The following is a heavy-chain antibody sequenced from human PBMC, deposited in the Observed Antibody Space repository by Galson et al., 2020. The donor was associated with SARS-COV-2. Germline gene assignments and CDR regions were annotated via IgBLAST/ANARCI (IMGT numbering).Heavy chain of an antibody. J-gene: IGHJ5*01. CDR2: IYYSGST. Sequence: SETLSLTCTVSGGSVSSGSYYWSWIRQPPGKGLEWIGYIYYSGSTNYNPSLKSRVTISVDTSKNQFSLKLSSVTAADTAVYYCARGVGFYSDGSGYCRRVNSFDGGGQELWSPAPQ. V-gene: IGHV4-61*01. CDR1: GGSVSSGSYY. D-gene: IGHD3-22*01. CDR3: ARGVGFYSDGSGYCRRVNSFDG.